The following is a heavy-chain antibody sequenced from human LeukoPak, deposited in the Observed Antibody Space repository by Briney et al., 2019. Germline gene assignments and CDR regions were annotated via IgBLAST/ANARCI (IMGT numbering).Heavy chain of an antibody. CDR2: MNPNSGNT. CDR1: GYTFTSYD. D-gene: IGHD2-2*02. Sequence: GASVKVSCKASGYTFTSYDINWVRQATGQGLEWMGWMNPNSGNTGYAQKFQGRVTMTRNTSISTAYMELSRLRSDDTAVYYCARARGLYCSSTSCYSYYFDYWGQGTLVTVSS. J-gene: IGHJ4*02. CDR3: ARARGLYCSSTSCYSYYFDY. V-gene: IGHV1-8*01.